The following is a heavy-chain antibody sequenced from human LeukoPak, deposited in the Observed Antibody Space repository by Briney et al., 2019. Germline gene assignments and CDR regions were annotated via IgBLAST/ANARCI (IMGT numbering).Heavy chain of an antibody. Sequence: LTGGSLRLSCAAAGFTFSNYGMCWVRQPPGKGLEWVSCKGNSAGDTFYAESVRGRFTISRDNSRNTLFLEMNSLGVEDTAIYYCAKRGGESGGWGFFDYWGPGALVTVSS. J-gene: IGHJ4*02. D-gene: IGHD6-19*01. CDR2: KGNSAGDT. CDR3: AKRGGESGGWGFFDY. CDR1: GFTFSNYG. V-gene: IGHV3-23*01.